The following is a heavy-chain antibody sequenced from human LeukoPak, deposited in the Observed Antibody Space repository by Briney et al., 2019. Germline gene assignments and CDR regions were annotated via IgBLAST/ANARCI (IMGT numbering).Heavy chain of an antibody. V-gene: IGHV4-39*01. J-gene: IGHJ6*02. Sequence: SETLSLTCTVSGGSISSGGYYWSWIRQHPGKGLEWIGYIYYSGSTYYNPSLKSRVTISVDTSKNQFSLKLSSVTAADTAVYYCARHESYYDFWSGYYRYYYYGMDVWGQGTTVTVSS. D-gene: IGHD3-3*01. CDR2: IYYSGST. CDR3: ARHESYYDFWSGYYRYYYYGMDV. CDR1: GGSISSGGYY.